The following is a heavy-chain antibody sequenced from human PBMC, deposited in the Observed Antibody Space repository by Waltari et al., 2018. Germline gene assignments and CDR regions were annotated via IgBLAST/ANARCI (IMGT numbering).Heavy chain of an antibody. V-gene: IGHV3-53*04. CDR1: GFDVNRNY. Sequence: EMQLVESEGGLVKPGGSLTLSCTASGFDVNRNYMSWVRQAPGKGPEWVSVLYSDGRTFYADSVKGRFTISRHDSKNTLYLQLNSLTPDDTAVYYCARGFTLILGPWGQGALVTVSS. CDR2: LYSDGRT. D-gene: IGHD3-16*01. J-gene: IGHJ5*02. CDR3: ARGFTLILGP.